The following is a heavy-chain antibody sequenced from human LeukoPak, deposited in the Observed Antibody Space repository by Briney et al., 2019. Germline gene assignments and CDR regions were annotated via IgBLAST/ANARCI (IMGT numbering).Heavy chain of an antibody. V-gene: IGHV3-74*01. CDR2: IISDGSTT. D-gene: IGHD2-15*01. CDR1: GFTFSSYW. J-gene: IGHJ6*02. CDR3: ARDRVPYCSGVSCSVDV. Sequence: GGSLRLSCAASGFTFSSYWMQWVRQAPGKGLVWVSRIISDGSTTNYADYVKGRFTISRDNAKNTLYLQMNSLRVEDTAVYYCARDRVPYCSGVSCSVDVWGQGTTVTVSS.